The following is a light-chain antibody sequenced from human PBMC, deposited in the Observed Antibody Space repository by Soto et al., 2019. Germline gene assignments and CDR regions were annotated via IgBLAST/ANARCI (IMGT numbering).Light chain of an antibody. CDR3: CSYADTLYV. CDR1: SSDVGGYNY. J-gene: IGLJ1*01. V-gene: IGLV2-11*01. Sequence: QSVLTQPRSVSGSPGQSDTISCTGTSSDVGGYNYVSWYQQRPGKAPKLLIYDVNKRPSGVPDRFSGSKSGNTASLTISGLQAEDDADYYCCSYADTLYVFGTGTKLTVL. CDR2: DVN.